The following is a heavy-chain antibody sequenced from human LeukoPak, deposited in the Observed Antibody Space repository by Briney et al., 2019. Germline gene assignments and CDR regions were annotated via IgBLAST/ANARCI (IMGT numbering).Heavy chain of an antibody. CDR2: INPNSGGT. CDR1: GYTFTGYY. Sequence: ASVKVSCRASGYTFTGYYMHWVRQAPGQGLEWMGWINPNSGGTNYAQKFQGRVTMTRDTSISTAYMELSRLRSDDTAVYYCARERIPRGWFDPWGQGTLVTVSS. CDR3: ARERIPRGWFDP. J-gene: IGHJ5*02. V-gene: IGHV1-2*02. D-gene: IGHD2-21*01.